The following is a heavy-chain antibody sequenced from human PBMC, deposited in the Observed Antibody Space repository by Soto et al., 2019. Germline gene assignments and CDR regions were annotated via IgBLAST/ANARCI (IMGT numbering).Heavy chain of an antibody. CDR1: GYTFTDYF. CDR3: AKAQFGSSTWYYYGMDV. CDR2: INPKSGGT. Sequence: ASVKVSCKASGYTFTDYFMYWVRQAPGQGLEWMGWINPKSGGTNYAQKFQDRVTMARDKSINTAYMELSRLRSDDTAMYYCAKAQFGSSTWYYYGMDVWGQGTTVTVSS. D-gene: IGHD6-13*01. J-gene: IGHJ6*02. V-gene: IGHV1-2*02.